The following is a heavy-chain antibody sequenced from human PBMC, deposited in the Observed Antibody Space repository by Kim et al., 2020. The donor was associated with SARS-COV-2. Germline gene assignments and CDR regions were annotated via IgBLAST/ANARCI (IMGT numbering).Heavy chain of an antibody. CDR2: ISAYNGNT. CDR3: ARDGSLLTAGSPPFDY. CDR1: GYTFTSYG. D-gene: IGHD1-26*01. Sequence: ASVKVSCKASGYTFTSYGISWVRQAPGQGLEWMGWISAYNGNTNYAQKLQGRVTMTTDTSTSTAYMELRSLRSDDTAVYYCARDGSLLTAGSPPFDYWGQGTLVTVSS. V-gene: IGHV1-18*01. J-gene: IGHJ4*02.